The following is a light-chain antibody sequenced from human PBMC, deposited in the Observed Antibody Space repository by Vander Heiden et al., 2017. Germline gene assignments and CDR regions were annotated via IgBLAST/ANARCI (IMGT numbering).Light chain of an antibody. Sequence: DIVMTQSPLSLPVTPGEPASISCRPSQSLLHSNGYNYLDWYLQKPGQSPQLLIYLGSNRASGVPDRFSGSGSGTDFTLKISRVEAEDVGVYYCMQALQTVHTFGLGTKLEIK. CDR2: LGS. CDR1: QSLLHSNGYNY. V-gene: IGKV2-28*01. CDR3: MQALQTVHT. J-gene: IGKJ2*01.